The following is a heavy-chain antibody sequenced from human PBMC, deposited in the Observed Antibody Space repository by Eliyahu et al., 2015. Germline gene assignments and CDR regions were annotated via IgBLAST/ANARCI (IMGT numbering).Heavy chain of an antibody. CDR2: IKIAGST. CDR1: GFTISNYW. V-gene: IGHV3-74*01. CDR3: ARDFDGGGNWFGP. Sequence: EVQLVESGGGLVQPGGSLRLSCAASGFTISNYWMHWVRQLPGKALEWVSRIKIAGSTNYADSVKGRFNISRDNAKNAVYLQMNSLRVEDTAVYYCARDFDGGGNWFGPWGQGTLVTVSS. D-gene: IGHD2-21*01. J-gene: IGHJ5*02.